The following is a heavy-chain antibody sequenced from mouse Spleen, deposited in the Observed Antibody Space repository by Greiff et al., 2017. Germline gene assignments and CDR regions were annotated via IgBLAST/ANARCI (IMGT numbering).Heavy chain of an antibody. CDR3: ARDDSSYWYFDV. CDR2: INSAGSST. J-gene: IGHJ1*01. CDR1: GFTFSDYY. D-gene: IGHD1-1*01. V-gene: IGHV5-16*01. Sequence: EVKLQESEGGLVQPGSSMKLSCTASGFTFSDYYMAWVRQVPEKGLEWVANINSAGSSTYYLDSLKSRFIISRDNAKNILYLQMSSLKSEDTATYYCARDDSSYWYFDVWGAGTTVTVSS.